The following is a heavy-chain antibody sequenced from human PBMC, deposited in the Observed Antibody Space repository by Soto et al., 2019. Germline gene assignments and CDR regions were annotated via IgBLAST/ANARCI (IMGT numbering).Heavy chain of an antibody. D-gene: IGHD5-12*01. CDR2: IYYSGST. J-gene: IGHJ6*02. CDR3: AREELLALYSGYDSYYGMDV. V-gene: IGHV4-30-4*01. CDR1: GGSISSGDYY. Sequence: SETLSLTCTVSGGSISSGDYYWSWIRQPPGKGLEWIGYIYYSGSTYYNPSLKSRVTISVDTSKNQFSLKLSSVTAADTAVYYCAREELLALYSGYDSYYGMDVSGQGTRVTVSS.